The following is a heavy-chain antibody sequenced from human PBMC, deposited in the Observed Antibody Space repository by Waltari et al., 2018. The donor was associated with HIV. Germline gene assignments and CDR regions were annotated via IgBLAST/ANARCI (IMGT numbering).Heavy chain of an antibody. Sequence: MSWVRQAPGKGLEWVANIKQDGSEKYYVDSVKGRFTISRDNAKNSLYLQMNSLRAEDTAVYYCARGRRVPAAMGNWFDPWGQGTLVTVSS. J-gene: IGHJ5*02. V-gene: IGHV3-7*01. CDR2: IKQDGSEK. CDR3: ARGRRVPAAMGNWFDP. D-gene: IGHD2-2*01.